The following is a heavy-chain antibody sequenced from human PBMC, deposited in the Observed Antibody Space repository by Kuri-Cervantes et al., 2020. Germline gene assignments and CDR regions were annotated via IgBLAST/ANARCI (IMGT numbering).Heavy chain of an antibody. CDR3: ARDIMVRGVIRDY. J-gene: IGHJ4*02. CDR2: IYHSGST. CDR1: GYSISSGYY. D-gene: IGHD3-10*01. V-gene: IGHV4-38-2*02. Sequence: SETLSLTCTVSGYSISSGYYWGWIRQPPGKGLEWIGGIYHSGSTYYNPSLKSRVTISVDTSKNQFSLKLSSVTAADTAVYYCARDIMVRGVIRDYWGQGTLVTVSS.